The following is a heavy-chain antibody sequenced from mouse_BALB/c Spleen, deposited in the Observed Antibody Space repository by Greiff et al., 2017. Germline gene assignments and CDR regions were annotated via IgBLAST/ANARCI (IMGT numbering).Heavy chain of an antibody. V-gene: IGHV5-6-3*01. J-gene: IGHJ3*01. CDR1: GFTFSSYC. CDR2: INSNGGST. D-gene: IGHD2-2*01. Sequence: EVQVVESGGGLVQPGGSLKLSCAASGFTFSSYCMSWVRQTPDKRLELVATINSNGGSTYYPDSVKGRFTISRDTAKTTLYLQMSSLKSEDTAMYYCARADYAYDARAWFAYWGQGTLVTVSA. CDR3: ARADYAYDARAWFAY.